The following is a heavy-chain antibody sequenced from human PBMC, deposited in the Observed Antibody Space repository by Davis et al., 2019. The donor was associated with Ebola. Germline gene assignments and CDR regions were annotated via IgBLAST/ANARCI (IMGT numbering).Heavy chain of an antibody. CDR3: AASISIFGAVTMQLGY. D-gene: IGHD3-3*01. CDR2: IVAGSGDT. CDR1: GFTFSGAA. V-gene: IGHV1-58*01. Sequence: SVKVSCKPSGFTFSGAAVQWVRQARGQPLEWMGWIVAGSGDTNYAQQFQERITFTRDMSTSTVYMELSSLRSDDSAVYYCAASISIFGAVTMQLGYWGQGTLVSVST. J-gene: IGHJ4*02.